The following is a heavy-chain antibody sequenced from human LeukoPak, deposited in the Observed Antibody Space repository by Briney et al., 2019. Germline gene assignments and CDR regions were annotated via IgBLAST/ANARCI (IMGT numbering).Heavy chain of an antibody. V-gene: IGHV1-8*01. CDR2: MNPNSGNT. J-gene: IGHJ1*01. Sequence: EASVNVSCKASGYTFTSYDINWVRQATGQGLEWMGRMNPNSGNTGYAQKFQGRVTMTRNTPISTAYMELSSLRSEDTAVYYCARGHIIFSSSWFNDWGQGTLVTVSS. CDR1: GYTFTSYD. D-gene: IGHD6-13*01. CDR3: ARGHIIFSSSWFND.